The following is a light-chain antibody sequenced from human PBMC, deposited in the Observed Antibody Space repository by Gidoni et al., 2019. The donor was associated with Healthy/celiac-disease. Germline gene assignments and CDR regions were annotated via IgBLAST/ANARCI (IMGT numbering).Light chain of an antibody. Sequence: EVGMSQSPATLAVSAGERATLSCRASQSVSSNLAWYQQKPGQAPRLLIYGASTRATGITAMFSDSRSGTEFTLTISSLQAEHSAAYYCQKYNNWLTFGGGTKVEIK. J-gene: IGKJ4*01. V-gene: IGKV3-15*01. CDR1: QSVSSN. CDR3: QKYNNWLT. CDR2: GAS.